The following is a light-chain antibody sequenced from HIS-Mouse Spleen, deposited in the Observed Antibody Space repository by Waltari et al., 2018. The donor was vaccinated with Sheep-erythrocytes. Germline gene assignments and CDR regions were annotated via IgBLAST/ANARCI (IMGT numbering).Light chain of an antibody. CDR2: AAS. Sequence: DIQMTQSPSSVSASVGARVTITCRASQGIRSWLAWYQHKPGKAPKLLIYAASSLQSGVPSRFSGSGSGTDFTLTISSLQPEDFATYYCQQANSFPYTFGQGTKLEIK. V-gene: IGKV1-12*01. CDR3: QQANSFPYT. CDR1: QGIRSW. J-gene: IGKJ2*01.